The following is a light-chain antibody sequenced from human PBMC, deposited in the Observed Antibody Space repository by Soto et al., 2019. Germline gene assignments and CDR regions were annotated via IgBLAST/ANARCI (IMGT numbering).Light chain of an antibody. CDR3: QQYNKWPLT. J-gene: IGKJ4*01. CDR1: QSIWSD. Sequence: EIVMTQSPDTLSVSPGERATLSCRASQSIWSDLAWFQQKSGQAPSLLIYDASTRATGIPARFSGSWSGTKFSLTISSLQSEDFAIYFCQQYNKWPLTFGGGTKV. V-gene: IGKV3-15*01. CDR2: DAS.